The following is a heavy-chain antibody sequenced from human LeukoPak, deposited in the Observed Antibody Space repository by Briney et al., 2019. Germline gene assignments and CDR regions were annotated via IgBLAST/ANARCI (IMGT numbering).Heavy chain of an antibody. V-gene: IGHV3-11*01. Sequence: GGSLRLSCAASGFTFSDYYMSWIRQAPGKGLEWVSYISSSGSTIYYADSVRGRFTISRDNSKNTLYLQMNSLRAEDTAVYFCARSPPYYDRRFFDYWGQGTLVTVSS. CDR1: GFTFSDYY. D-gene: IGHD3-22*01. CDR2: ISSSGSTI. CDR3: ARSPPYYDRRFFDY. J-gene: IGHJ4*02.